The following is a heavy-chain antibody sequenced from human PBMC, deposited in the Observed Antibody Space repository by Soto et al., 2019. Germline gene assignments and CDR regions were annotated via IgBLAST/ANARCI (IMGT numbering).Heavy chain of an antibody. D-gene: IGHD6-19*01. CDR3: AKDRAEPVAGSYAYYYYYGMDV. Sequence: GGSLRLSCAASGFTFSSYAMSWVRQAPGKGLEWVSAISGSGGSTYYADSVKGRFTISRDNSKNTLYLQMNSLRAEDTAVYYCAKDRAEPVAGSYAYYYYYGMDVWGQGTTVTVSS. CDR1: GFTFSSYA. CDR2: ISGSGGST. J-gene: IGHJ6*02. V-gene: IGHV3-23*01.